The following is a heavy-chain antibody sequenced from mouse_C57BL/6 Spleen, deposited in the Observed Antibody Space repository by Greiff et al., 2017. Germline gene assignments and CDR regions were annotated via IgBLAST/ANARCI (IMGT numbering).Heavy chain of an antibody. CDR1: GFTFSSYA. Sequence: EVQLVESGGGLVKPGGSLKLSCAASGFTFSSYAMSWVRQTPEKRLEWVATISDGGSYTYYPDNVKGRFTISIDNAKNNLYLQMSHLKSEDTAMYYCARDSGYPGAMDYWGQGTSVTVSS. J-gene: IGHJ4*01. CDR3: ARDSGYPGAMDY. D-gene: IGHD1-2*01. V-gene: IGHV5-4*01. CDR2: ISDGGSYT.